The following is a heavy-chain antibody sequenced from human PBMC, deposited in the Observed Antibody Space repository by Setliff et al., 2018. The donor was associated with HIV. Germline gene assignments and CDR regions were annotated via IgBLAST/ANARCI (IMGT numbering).Heavy chain of an antibody. J-gene: IGHJ5*02. CDR3: ARHSGVASPNWFDP. CDR1: GDSISNYY. CDR2: IYTTGST. D-gene: IGHD3-10*01. Sequence: SETLSLTCTVSGDSISNYYWSWVRQPPGKGLEWIGYIYTTGSTNYNPSLKSRVTMSVGTSKNQFSLKLSSVTAADTAVYYCARHSGVASPNWFDPWGQGTLVTVSS. V-gene: IGHV4-4*09.